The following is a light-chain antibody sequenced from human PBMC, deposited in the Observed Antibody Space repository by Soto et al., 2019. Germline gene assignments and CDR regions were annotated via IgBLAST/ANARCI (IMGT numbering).Light chain of an antibody. CDR3: QQYGSSPYT. V-gene: IGKV3-20*01. CDR1: QSIPADY. Sequence: DIALTQSPGTLSWSPGERATLSCRASQSIPADYLAWYQQRHGQAPRLLLYGASNRATGVPDRFSGSGSGTDFTLIISRLEPEDFAVYVCQQYGSSPYTFGQGTKLEIK. J-gene: IGKJ2*01. CDR2: GAS.